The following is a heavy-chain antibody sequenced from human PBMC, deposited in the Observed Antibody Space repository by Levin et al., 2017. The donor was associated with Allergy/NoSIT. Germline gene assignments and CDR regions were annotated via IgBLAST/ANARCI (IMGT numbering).Heavy chain of an antibody. J-gene: IGHJ6*02. Sequence: TSTTFWMGWVRPAPGKGLEWVAIINEDGSEKYYVDSVRGRLTISRDNAKNSLYLQMNSLGAEDTAVYYCASATNGRGLDVWGQGTTVTVSS. CDR1: TSTTFW. CDR3: ASATNGRGLDV. V-gene: IGHV3-7*01. D-gene: IGHD2-8*01. CDR2: INEDGSEK.